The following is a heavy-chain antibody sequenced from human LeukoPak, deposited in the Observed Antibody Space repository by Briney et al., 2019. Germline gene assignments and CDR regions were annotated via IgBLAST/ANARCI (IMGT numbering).Heavy chain of an antibody. Sequence: PSETLSLTCTVSGGSISSTRYFWGWICQPPGKGLEWIGSIHYSESTYYNPSLKSRVTISVDTSKNQFSLKLSSVTAADTAVYFCARVCPPSYGPAGYFDPWGQGTLVTVSS. D-gene: IGHD5-12*01. CDR3: ARVCPPSYGPAGYFDP. CDR1: GGSISSTRYF. V-gene: IGHV4-39*07. CDR2: IHYSEST. J-gene: IGHJ5*02.